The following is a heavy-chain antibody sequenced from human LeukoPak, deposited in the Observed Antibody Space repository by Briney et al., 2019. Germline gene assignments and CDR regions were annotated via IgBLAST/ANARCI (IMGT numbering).Heavy chain of an antibody. Sequence: GGSLRLSCGASGFTFSSYGMSWVRQAPGKGLEWVSGISGSGGRTYYADSVKGRFSISRENSKNTLYLQMNSLRAEDTAVYYCAELGITMIGGVWGKGTTVTISS. V-gene: IGHV3-23*01. D-gene: IGHD3-10*02. CDR1: GFTFSSYG. CDR3: AELGITMIGGV. J-gene: IGHJ6*04. CDR2: ISGSGGRT.